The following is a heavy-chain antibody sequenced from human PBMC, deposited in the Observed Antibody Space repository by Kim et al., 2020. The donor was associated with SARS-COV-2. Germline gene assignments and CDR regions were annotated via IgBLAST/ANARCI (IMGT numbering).Heavy chain of an antibody. Sequence: ASVKVSCKASGYTFTSYAMNWVRQAPGQGLEWMGWINTNTGNPTYAQGFTGRFVFSLDTSVSTAYLQISSLKAEDTAVYYCARRGRRVYSGYDNFDYWGQGTLVTVSS. D-gene: IGHD5-12*01. CDR1: GYTFTSYA. CDR2: INTNTGNP. J-gene: IGHJ4*02. V-gene: IGHV7-4-1*02. CDR3: ARRGRRVYSGYDNFDY.